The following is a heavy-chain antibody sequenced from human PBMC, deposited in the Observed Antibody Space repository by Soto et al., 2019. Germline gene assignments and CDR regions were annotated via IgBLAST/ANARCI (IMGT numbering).Heavy chain of an antibody. CDR1: GYRFTNYW. J-gene: IGHJ5*02. D-gene: IGHD6-19*01. CDR3: ARPFDTSGWYDH. CDR2: IYPGDSDT. Sequence: GESLKISCKGSGYRFTNYWIAWVRQMPGKGLECMGIIYPGDSDTRYSPSFEGQVTISADKSINTAYLQWSSLKASDSAMYYCARPFDTSGWYDHWGQGPLVAVSS. V-gene: IGHV5-51*01.